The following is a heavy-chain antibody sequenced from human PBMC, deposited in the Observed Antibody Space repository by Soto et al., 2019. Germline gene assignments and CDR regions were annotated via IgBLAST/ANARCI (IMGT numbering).Heavy chain of an antibody. CDR1: GFTFSGYY. CDR3: AREIGNRLPYGPVDY. V-gene: IGHV3-11*01. CDR2: IGKTGSDI. J-gene: IGHJ4*02. D-gene: IGHD3-10*01. Sequence: GGSLRLSCAASGFTFSGYYMTCMRQAPGKGLEWVSFIGKTGSDIHYADSVEGRFTISRDNAKNSLYLQMNSLRAEDTAVYYCAREIGNRLPYGPVDYWGQGTLVTVSS.